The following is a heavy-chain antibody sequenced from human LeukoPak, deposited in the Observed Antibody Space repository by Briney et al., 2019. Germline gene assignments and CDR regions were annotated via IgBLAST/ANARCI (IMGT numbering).Heavy chain of an antibody. CDR2: IYYSGST. Sequence: PSETLSLTCTVSGGSISSGDYYWSWIRQPPGKGLEWIGYIYYSGSTYYNPSLKSRVTISVDTSKNQFSLKLSSVTAADTAVYYCARDRGNIGVDPWGQGTLVTVSS. V-gene: IGHV4-30-4*08. CDR1: GGSISSGDYY. D-gene: IGHD2/OR15-2a*01. CDR3: ARDRGNIGVDP. J-gene: IGHJ5*02.